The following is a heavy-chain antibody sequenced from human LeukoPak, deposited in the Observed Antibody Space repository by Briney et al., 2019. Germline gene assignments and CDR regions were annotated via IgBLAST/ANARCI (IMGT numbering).Heavy chain of an antibody. CDR3: ARHHSMVRGVIPPYYFDY. D-gene: IGHD3-10*01. CDR2: IYYSGST. V-gene: IGHV4-39*01. CDR1: GGSISSSSYY. Sequence: SETLSLTCTVSGGSISSSSYYWGWIRQPPGKGLEWIGSIYYSGSTYYNPSLKSRVTISVDTSKNQFSLKLSSVTAADTAVYYCARHHSMVRGVIPPYYFDYWGQGTLVTVSS. J-gene: IGHJ4*02.